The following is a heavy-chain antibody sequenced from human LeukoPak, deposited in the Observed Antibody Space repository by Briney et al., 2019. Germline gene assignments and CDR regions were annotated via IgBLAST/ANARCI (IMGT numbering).Heavy chain of an antibody. CDR1: GFAFSTYN. D-gene: IGHD4-17*01. J-gene: IGHJ5*02. CDR2: ISSGSDII. CDR3: ARVKTTVTTYWFDP. V-gene: IGHV3-48*02. Sequence: GGSLILSCAASGFAFSTYNMNWVRQAPGKGLEWVSYISSGSDIIHYADSVKGRFTISRDNAKHSLYLQMNSLRDEDTAVYYCARVKTTVTTYWFDPWGQGTLVTVSS.